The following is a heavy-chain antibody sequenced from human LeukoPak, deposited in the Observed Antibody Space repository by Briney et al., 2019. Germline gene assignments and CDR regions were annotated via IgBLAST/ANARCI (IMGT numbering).Heavy chain of an antibody. V-gene: IGHV3-7*03. CDR3: AREKRSITIFGVVTYYFDY. D-gene: IGHD3-3*01. CDR2: IKQDGSEK. CDR1: GFTFSSYW. Sequence: PGGSLRLSCAASGFTFSSYWMSWVRQAPGKGLEWVANIKQDGSEKYYVDSVKDRFTISRDNAKNSLYLQMNSLRAEDTAVYYCAREKRSITIFGVVTYYFDYWGQGTLVTVSS. J-gene: IGHJ4*02.